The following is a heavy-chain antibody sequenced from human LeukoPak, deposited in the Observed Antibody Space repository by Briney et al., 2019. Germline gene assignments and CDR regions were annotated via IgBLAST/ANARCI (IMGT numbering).Heavy chain of an antibody. CDR1: GYTLTSYG. CDR2: ISAYNGNT. Sequence: GASVKVSCKASGYTLTSYGISWVRQAPGQGLEWMGWISAYNGNTNYAQKLQGRVTMTTDTSTSTAYMELRSLRSDDTAVYYCARGWDDFWSGYCYFDYWGQGTLVTVSS. J-gene: IGHJ4*02. V-gene: IGHV1-18*01. D-gene: IGHD3-3*01. CDR3: ARGWDDFWSGYCYFDY.